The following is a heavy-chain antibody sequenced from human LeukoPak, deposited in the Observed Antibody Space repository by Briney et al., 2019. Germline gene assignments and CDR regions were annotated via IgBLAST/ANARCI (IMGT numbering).Heavy chain of an antibody. D-gene: IGHD3-10*01. CDR2: ISGNGGKT. CDR1: GFTFSSYA. Sequence: PGGSLRFSCAASGFTFSSYAMSWVRQAPGKGLEWVSSISGNGGKTYYADAVKGRFTISRDDSKNTLYLQMNSLRAEDTAVYYCAKPPRGGGYFDYWGQGTLVTVSS. CDR3: AKPPRGGGYFDY. J-gene: IGHJ4*02. V-gene: IGHV3-23*01.